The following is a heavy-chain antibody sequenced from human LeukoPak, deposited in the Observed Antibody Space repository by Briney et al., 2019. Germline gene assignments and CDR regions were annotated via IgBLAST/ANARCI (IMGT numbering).Heavy chain of an antibody. CDR1: GFTFSSYG. Sequence: GRSLRLSCAASGFTFSSYGMHWVRQAAGKGLEWVAVIWYDGSNKYYADSVKGRFTISRDNSKNTLYLQMNSLRAEDTAVYYCASDALVVVAATPGASYFDYWGQGTLVTVSS. CDR2: IWYDGSNK. J-gene: IGHJ4*02. D-gene: IGHD2-15*01. CDR3: ASDALVVVAATPGASYFDY. V-gene: IGHV3-33*01.